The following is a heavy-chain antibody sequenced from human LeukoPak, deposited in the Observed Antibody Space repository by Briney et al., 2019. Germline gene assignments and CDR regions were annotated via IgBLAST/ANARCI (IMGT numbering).Heavy chain of an antibody. J-gene: IGHJ4*02. Sequence: SETLSLTCTVSGYSISSGYYWGWIRQPPGKGLEWIGSIYHSGSTYYNPSLKSRVTISVDTSKNQFSLKLSSVTAADTAVYYCARWVWFGEAYFDYWGQGTLVTVSS. CDR2: IYHSGST. CDR3: ARWVWFGEAYFDY. D-gene: IGHD3-10*01. V-gene: IGHV4-38-2*02. CDR1: GYSISSGYY.